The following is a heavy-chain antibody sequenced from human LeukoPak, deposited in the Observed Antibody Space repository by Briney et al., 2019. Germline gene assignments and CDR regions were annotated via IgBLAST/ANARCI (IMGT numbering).Heavy chain of an antibody. V-gene: IGHV4-39*01. CDR2: IYYSGST. D-gene: IGHD4-17*01. Sequence: SETLSLTCTVSGGSISSSSHYRGWIRQPPGKGLEWIGSIYYSGSTYYNPSLKSRVTISVDTSKNQFSLKLSSVTAADTAVYYCARSDYGDSYYFDYWGQGTLVTVSS. CDR1: GGSISSSSHY. J-gene: IGHJ4*02. CDR3: ARSDYGDSYYFDY.